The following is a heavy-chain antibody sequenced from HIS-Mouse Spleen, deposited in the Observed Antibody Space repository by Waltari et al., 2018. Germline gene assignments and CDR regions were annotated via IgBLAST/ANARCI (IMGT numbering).Heavy chain of an antibody. CDR2: IFPIFGTA. D-gene: IGHD1-26*01. J-gene: IGHJ2*01. CDR3: ARDSGSYSFWYFDL. V-gene: IGHV1-69*01. Sequence: QVQLVQSGAEVKKPGSSVKVSCKASGGTFSSDSIRWVRQAPGQGLEWMGGIFPIFGTANYAQKFQGRVTITADESTSTAYMELSSLRSEDTAVYYCARDSGSYSFWYFDLWGRGTLVTVSS. CDR1: GGTFSSDS.